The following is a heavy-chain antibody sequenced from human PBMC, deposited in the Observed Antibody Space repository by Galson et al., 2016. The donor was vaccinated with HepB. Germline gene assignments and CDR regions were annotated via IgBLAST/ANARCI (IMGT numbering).Heavy chain of an antibody. CDR3: ASAHTFYCDGDVCHGYDACEI. CDR1: GGTFSSYT. CDR2: IIPILGIA. J-gene: IGHJ3*02. Sequence: SVKVSCKASGGTFSSYTISWVRQAPGQGLEWMGRIIPILGIANYAQKFQGRVPITADKSTSTADMELSSLRSEDTAVYYCASAHTFYCDGDVCHGYDACEIWGQGTTVIVSS. D-gene: IGHD2-21*01. V-gene: IGHV1-69*02.